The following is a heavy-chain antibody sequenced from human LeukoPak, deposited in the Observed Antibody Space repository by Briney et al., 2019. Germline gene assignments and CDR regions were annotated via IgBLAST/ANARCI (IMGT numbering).Heavy chain of an antibody. V-gene: IGHV1-3*01. Sequence: ASVTVSCTASGYTFTSYAMHWVRQAPGQRLEWMGWINAGNGNTKYSQKFQGRVTITWDTSASTAYMELSSLRSEDTAVYYCARGCYGESSSSWYWFDPWGQGTLVTVSS. CDR2: INAGNGNT. CDR3: ARGCYGESSSSWYWFDP. CDR1: GYTFTSYA. D-gene: IGHD6-13*01. J-gene: IGHJ5*02.